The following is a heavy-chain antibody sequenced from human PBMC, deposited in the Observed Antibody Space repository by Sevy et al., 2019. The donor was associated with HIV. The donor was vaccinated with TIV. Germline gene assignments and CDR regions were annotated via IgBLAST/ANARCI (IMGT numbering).Heavy chain of an antibody. Sequence: SETLSLTCAVSGGSISSGGYSWSWIRQPPGKGLEWIGYIYHSGSTYYNPSLKSRLTISVDRSKNQFSLNLSSVTAADTAVYYCARVATGTHHNNWFDPWGQRTLVTVSS. CDR2: IYHSGST. V-gene: IGHV4-30-2*01. CDR3: ARVATGTHHNNWFDP. D-gene: IGHD1-1*01. J-gene: IGHJ5*02. CDR1: GGSISSGGYS.